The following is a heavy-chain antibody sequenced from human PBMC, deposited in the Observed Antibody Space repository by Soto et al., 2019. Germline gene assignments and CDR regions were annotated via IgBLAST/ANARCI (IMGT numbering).Heavy chain of an antibody. J-gene: IGHJ4*02. V-gene: IGHV4-39*01. D-gene: IGHD3-10*01. CDR3: ARHRFGELPDYYFDY. CDR2: IYYSGST. Sequence: SETLSLTCTVSGGSISSSSYYWGWIRQPPGKGLEWIGSIYYSGSTYYNPSLKSRVTISVDTSKNQFSLKLSSVTAADTAVYYCARHRFGELPDYYFDYWGQGTLVTVSS. CDR1: GGSISSSSYY.